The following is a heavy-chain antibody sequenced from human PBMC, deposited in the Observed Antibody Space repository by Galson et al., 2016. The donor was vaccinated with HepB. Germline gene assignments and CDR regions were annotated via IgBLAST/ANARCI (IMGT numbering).Heavy chain of an antibody. CDR2: IKQDESEK. CDR3: ARVRYYGSDL. Sequence: SLRLSCAASGFTFSSYWMSWFRQAPGKGLEWVANIKQDESEKYYVDSIKGRFTIFRDNGEQSLYLQMNSLRAEDTAVYYCARVRYYGSDLWGQGTLVTVSS. D-gene: IGHD3-10*01. CDR1: GFTFSSYW. V-gene: IGHV3-7*01. J-gene: IGHJ5*02.